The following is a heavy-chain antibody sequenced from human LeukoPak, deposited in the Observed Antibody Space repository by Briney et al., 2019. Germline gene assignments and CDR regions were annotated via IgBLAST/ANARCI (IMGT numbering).Heavy chain of an antibody. Sequence: SETLSLTCTVSGGSISSSSYYWGWIRQPPGKGLEWIGTIYYSGNTYYNPSLKSRVTISVDTSKNQFSLKLSSVTAADTAVYYCAAPGWRDLFDYWGQGTLVTVSS. CDR2: IYYSGNT. D-gene: IGHD6-19*01. CDR3: AAPGWRDLFDY. J-gene: IGHJ4*02. CDR1: GGSISSSSYY. V-gene: IGHV4-39*01.